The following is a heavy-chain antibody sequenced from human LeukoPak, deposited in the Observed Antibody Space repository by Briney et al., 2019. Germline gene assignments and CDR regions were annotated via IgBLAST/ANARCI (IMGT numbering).Heavy chain of an antibody. D-gene: IGHD3-10*01. V-gene: IGHV3-48*03. CDR2: ISSSGSTI. CDR1: GFTFSSYA. J-gene: IGHJ4*02. Sequence: SGGSLRLSCSASGFTFSSYAMHWVRQAPGKGLEWVSYISSSGSTIYYADSVKGRFTISRDNAKNSLYLQMNSLRAEDTAVYYCARGPFASGSYSLYGYGSVFDYWGQGTLVTVSS. CDR3: ARGPFASGSYSLYGYGSVFDY.